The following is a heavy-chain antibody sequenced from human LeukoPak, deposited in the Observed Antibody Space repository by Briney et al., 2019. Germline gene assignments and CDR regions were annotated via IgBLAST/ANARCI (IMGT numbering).Heavy chain of an antibody. D-gene: IGHD5-18*01. CDR3: ARDSHRIYSYGLFDY. J-gene: IGHJ4*02. Sequence: SVKVSCKASGYTFTSYAISWVRQAPGQGLEWVGGIIPIFGTANYAQKFQGRVTITADESTSTAYMELSSLRSEDTAVYYCARDSHRIYSYGLFDYWGQGTLVTVSS. CDR1: GYTFTSYA. CDR2: IIPIFGTA. V-gene: IGHV1-69*13.